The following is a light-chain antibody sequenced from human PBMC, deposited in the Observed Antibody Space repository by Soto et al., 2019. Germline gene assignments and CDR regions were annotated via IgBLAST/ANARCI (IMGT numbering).Light chain of an antibody. CDR2: GAS. Sequence: EIVLTHSPGTLSFSPLEMATLSFSSSQSVSSANFAWYQQKPGQAPRLLIYGASSRATGIPDRFSGSGSGTAFTLTINILEPDDFAVYYCHKYGNSPQKFGQGTKVDIK. V-gene: IGKV3-20*01. CDR3: HKYGNSPQK. J-gene: IGKJ1*01. CDR1: QSVSSAN.